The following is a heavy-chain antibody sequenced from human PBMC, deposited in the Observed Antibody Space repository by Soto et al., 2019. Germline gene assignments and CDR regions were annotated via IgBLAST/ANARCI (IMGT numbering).Heavy chain of an antibody. J-gene: IGHJ6*02. CDR2: ISGSGGST. CDR3: ARLGPELWFNYYYYGMDV. D-gene: IGHD5-18*01. V-gene: IGHV3-23*01. CDR1: GFTFSSYA. Sequence: PGGSLRLSCAASGFTFSSYAMNWVRQAPGKGLEWVSVISGSGGSTYYADSVKGRFTISRDNSKNTLYLQMNSLRAEDTAVYYCARLGPELWFNYYYYGMDVWGQGTTVTVSS.